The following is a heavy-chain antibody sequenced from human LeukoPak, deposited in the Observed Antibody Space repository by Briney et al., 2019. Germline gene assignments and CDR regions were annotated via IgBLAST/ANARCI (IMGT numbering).Heavy chain of an antibody. D-gene: IGHD2/OR15-2a*01. J-gene: IGHJ4*02. CDR3: AISYRISEKYYSDY. CDR1: GGTFSSYA. CDR2: IIPIFGTA. V-gene: IGHV1-69*05. Sequence: SVKVSCKASGGTFSSYAISWVRQAPGQGLEWMGGIIPIFGTANYAQKFQGRVTITTDESTSTAYMELSSPRSEDTAVYYCAISYRISEKYYSDYWGQGTLVTVSS.